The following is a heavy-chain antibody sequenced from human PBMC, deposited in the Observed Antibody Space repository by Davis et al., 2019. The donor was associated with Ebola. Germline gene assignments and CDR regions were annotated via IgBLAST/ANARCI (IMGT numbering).Heavy chain of an antibody. CDR1: GGTFSSYA. J-gene: IGHJ5*02. Sequence: SVKVSCKASGGTFSSYAISWVRQAPGQGLEWMGRIIPILGIANYAQKFQGRVTITADKSTSTAYMELSSLRSEDTAVYYCAREVGGELLRSDWFDPWGQGTLVTVSS. V-gene: IGHV1-69*04. D-gene: IGHD1-26*01. CDR3: AREVGGELLRSDWFDP. CDR2: IIPILGIA.